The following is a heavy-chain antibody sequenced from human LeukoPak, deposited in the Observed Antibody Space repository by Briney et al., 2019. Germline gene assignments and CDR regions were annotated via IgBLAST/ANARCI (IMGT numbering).Heavy chain of an antibody. CDR3: ARVGKYIAAAGLDY. D-gene: IGHD6-13*01. J-gene: IGHJ4*02. V-gene: IGHV4-38-2*02. Sequence: SETLSLTCTVSGYSISSGYYWGWIRQPPGKGLEWIGSIYHSGSTYYNPSLKSRVTISVDTSKNQFSLKLSSVTAADTAVYYCARVGKYIAAAGLDYWGQGTLVTVSS. CDR1: GYSISSGYY. CDR2: IYHSGST.